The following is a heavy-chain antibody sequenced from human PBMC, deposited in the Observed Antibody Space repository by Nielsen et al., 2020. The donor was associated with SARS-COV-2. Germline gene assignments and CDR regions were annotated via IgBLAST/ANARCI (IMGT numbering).Heavy chain of an antibody. CDR3: ARRVRLRFSNWLTDWYFDL. CDR1: GGSISSYY. Sequence: SETLSLTCTVSGGSISSYYWSWIRQPPGKGLEWIGYIYYSGSTNYNPSLKSRVTISVDTSKNQFSLKLSSVTAADTAVYYCARRVRLRFSNWLTDWYFDLWGRGTLVTVSS. D-gene: IGHD3-3*01. CDR2: IYYSGST. J-gene: IGHJ2*01. V-gene: IGHV4-59*08.